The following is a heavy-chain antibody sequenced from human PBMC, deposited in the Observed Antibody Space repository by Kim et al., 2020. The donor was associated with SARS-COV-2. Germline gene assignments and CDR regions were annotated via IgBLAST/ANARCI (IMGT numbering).Heavy chain of an antibody. CDR3: ARGDSSGYADAFDI. J-gene: IGHJ3*02. D-gene: IGHD3-22*01. Sequence: SVKVSCKASGGTFSSYAISWVRQAPGQGLEWMGGSIPIFGTTNYAQKFQGRVTITADKSTSTAYMELSSLRSEDTAVYYCARGDSSGYADAFDIWGQGT. V-gene: IGHV1-69*06. CDR2: SIPIFGTT. CDR1: GGTFSSYA.